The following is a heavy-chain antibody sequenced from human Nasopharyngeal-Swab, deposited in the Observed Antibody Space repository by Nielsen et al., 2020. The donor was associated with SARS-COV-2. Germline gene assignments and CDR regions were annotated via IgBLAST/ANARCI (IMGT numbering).Heavy chain of an antibody. CDR3: ASQLGHPDS. CDR1: GFTFSSHW. V-gene: IGHV3-74*01. J-gene: IGHJ4*02. D-gene: IGHD2-2*01. CDR2: ISEDGSIT. Sequence: GGSLRLSCAASGFTFSSHWMPWVRQAPGKGLVWVSLISEDGSITTYADSVKGRFTISRDNAKNTLFLQMHSLRADDTAIYYCASQLGHPDSWGQGTLVTVSS.